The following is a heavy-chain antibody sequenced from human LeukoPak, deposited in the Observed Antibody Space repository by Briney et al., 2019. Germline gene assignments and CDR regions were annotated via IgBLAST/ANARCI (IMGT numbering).Heavy chain of an antibody. CDR2: ISSSSSYI. V-gene: IGHV3-21*01. Sequence: GGSLRLSCAASGFTFSSYSMNWVRQAPGKELEWVSSISSSSSYIYYADSVKGRFTISRDNAKNSLYLQMNSLRAEDTAVYYCARVLDTALAFDIWGQGTMVTVSS. CDR3: ARVLDTALAFDI. CDR1: GFTFSSYS. D-gene: IGHD5-18*01. J-gene: IGHJ3*02.